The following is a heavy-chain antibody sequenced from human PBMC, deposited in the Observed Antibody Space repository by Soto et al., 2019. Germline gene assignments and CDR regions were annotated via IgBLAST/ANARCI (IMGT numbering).Heavy chain of an antibody. D-gene: IGHD2-8*01. CDR2: IYYTGST. CDR1: GGSISSHY. V-gene: IGHV4-59*08. Sequence: QVQLQESGPGLVKASETLSLTCTVSGGSISSHYWSWIRQPPGKGLEWIGYIYYTGSTNYNPALKRRVTISVDTSKTQFSLQLPSVTAADTAVYYCARRAPNHYSYYMDVWGNGTTVTVSS. CDR3: ARRAPNHYSYYMDV. J-gene: IGHJ6*03.